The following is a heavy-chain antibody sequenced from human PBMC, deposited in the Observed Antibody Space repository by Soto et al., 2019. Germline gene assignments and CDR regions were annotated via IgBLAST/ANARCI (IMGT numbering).Heavy chain of an antibody. CDR2: IYSSGNT. CDR3: ARGGSRDSGTYHNRWFDP. CDR1: GCSFIPNY. J-gene: IGHJ5*02. D-gene: IGHD3-10*01. Sequence: TSETLSLTCTVSGCSFIPNYWGWFRQTTDKGLESIGYIYSSGNTNYNPSLKSRVTISIDTSKNQFSLKLTSVTAADTAVYYCARGGSRDSGTYHNRWFDPWGQGTLVTVSS. V-gene: IGHV4-59*01.